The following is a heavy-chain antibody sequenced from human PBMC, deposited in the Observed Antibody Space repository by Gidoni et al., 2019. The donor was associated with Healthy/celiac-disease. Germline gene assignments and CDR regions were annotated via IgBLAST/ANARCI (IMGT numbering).Heavy chain of an antibody. CDR3: ARDRGWELDYYYYGMDV. Sequence: QVQLQESGPGLVKPSGTLSLTCAVSGGSISSSNWWSWVRQPPGKGLEWIGEIYHSGRPNYNPSLKSRVTISVDKSKNQFSLKLSSVTAADTAVYYCARDRGWELDYYYYGMDVWGQGTTVTVSS. CDR1: GGSISSSNW. J-gene: IGHJ6*02. V-gene: IGHV4-4*02. CDR2: IYHSGRP. D-gene: IGHD1-26*01.